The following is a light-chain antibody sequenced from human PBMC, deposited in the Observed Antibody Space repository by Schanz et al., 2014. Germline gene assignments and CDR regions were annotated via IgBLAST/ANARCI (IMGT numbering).Light chain of an antibody. CDR2: ATD. CDR3: QQSYSTPRT. CDR1: QDIKKY. V-gene: IGKV1-39*01. Sequence: DIQLTQSPSSLSASVGDTITITCRASQDIKKYLNWYQQRPGKAPKFLISATDNLQSGVPSRFSGSGSGTDFTLTISSLQPEDFATYYCQQSYSTPRTFGQGTKLEIK. J-gene: IGKJ2*01.